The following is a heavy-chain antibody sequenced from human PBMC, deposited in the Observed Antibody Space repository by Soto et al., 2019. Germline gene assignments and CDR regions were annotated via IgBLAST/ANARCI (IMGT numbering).Heavy chain of an antibody. J-gene: IGHJ6*02. CDR3: ARNMDYYYGRGSGNGHGV. D-gene: IGHD3-10*02. V-gene: IGHV1-2*02. CDR2: INPKFGHT. CDR1: GYTFTAYY. Sequence: QVQLVQSGAEVKEPGDSVRVSCEASGYTFTAYYIHWVRRAPGQGLEWMGWINPKFGHTTYAQDFQGRVSMTRDMSISTVYMELSRLTSDDTAIYYCARNMDYYYGRGSGNGHGVWGQGTTVTVFS.